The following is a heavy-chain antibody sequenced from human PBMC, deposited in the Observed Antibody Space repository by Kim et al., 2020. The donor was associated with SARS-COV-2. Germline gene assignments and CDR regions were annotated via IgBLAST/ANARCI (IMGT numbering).Heavy chain of an antibody. V-gene: IGHV3-30*18. D-gene: IGHD3-10*01. CDR3: AKNICFGEVLSAFDI. J-gene: IGHJ3*02. CDR1: GFTFSSYG. Sequence: GGSLRLSCAASGFTFSSYGMHWVRQAPGKGLEWVAVISYDGSNKYYADSVKGRFTISRDNSKNTLYLQMNSLRAEDTAVYYCAKNICFGEVLSAFDIWGQGTMVTVSS. CDR2: ISYDGSNK.